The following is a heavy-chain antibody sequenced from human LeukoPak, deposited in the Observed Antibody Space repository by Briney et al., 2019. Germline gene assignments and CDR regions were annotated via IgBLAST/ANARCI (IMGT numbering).Heavy chain of an antibody. D-gene: IGHD2-15*01. V-gene: IGHV1-2*02. CDR1: GYTFTDYY. CDR2: INPSDGDT. J-gene: IGHJ3*02. Sequence: RASVKASCKTSGYTFTDYYMQWVRQAPGQGLEWMGWINPSDGDTKSARKFQGRVTMTRDTSISTAYLELSRLTSDDTAIYYCARDCSGADCYSGNAFDIWGQGTMVTVSS. CDR3: ARDCSGADCYSGNAFDI.